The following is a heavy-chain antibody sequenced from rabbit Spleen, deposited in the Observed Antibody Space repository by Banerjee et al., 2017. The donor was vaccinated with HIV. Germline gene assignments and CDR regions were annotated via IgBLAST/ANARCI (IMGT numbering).Heavy chain of an antibody. CDR3: VRRYASNSVDYAGAFDL. D-gene: IGHD1-1*01. CDR2: IYAGVSGTT. V-gene: IGHV1S45*01. Sequence: QEQLVESGGGLVQPGASLTLTCTASGFPFGTYFMCWVRQAPGKGLEWIACIYAGVSGTTYYASWAKGRFTISKASSTTVTLQMTSLTAADTATYFCVRRYASNSVDYAGAFDLWGPGTLVTVS. J-gene: IGHJ2*01. CDR1: GFPFGTYF.